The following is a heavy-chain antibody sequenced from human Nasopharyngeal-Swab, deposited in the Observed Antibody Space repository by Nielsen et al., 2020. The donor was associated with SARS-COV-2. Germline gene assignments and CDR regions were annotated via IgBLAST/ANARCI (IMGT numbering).Heavy chain of an antibody. CDR2: ISSSSSYI. D-gene: IGHD3-22*01. CDR3: AVEHYYDSSGYFDY. J-gene: IGHJ4*02. Sequence: GGSLRLSCAASGFTFSSYWMNWVRQAPGKGLEWVSSISSSSSYIYYADSVKGRFTISRDNAKNSLYLQMNSLRAEDTAVYYCAVEHYYDSSGYFDYWGQGTLVTVSS. V-gene: IGHV3-21*01. CDR1: GFTFSSYW.